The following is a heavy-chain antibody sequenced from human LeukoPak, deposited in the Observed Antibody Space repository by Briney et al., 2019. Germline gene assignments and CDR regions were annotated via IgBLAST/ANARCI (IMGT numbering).Heavy chain of an antibody. V-gene: IGHV3-7*01. Sequence: GGSLRLSCAGSGFTFSSYWMNWVRQAPGKGLEWVANIKQDGSEKYYVDSVKGRFTISRDNAKNPLYLQMNSLRAEDTAVYYCARRWLLGAFDYWGQGTLVTVSS. D-gene: IGHD5-24*01. CDR2: IKQDGSEK. CDR1: GFTFSSYW. CDR3: ARRWLLGAFDY. J-gene: IGHJ4*02.